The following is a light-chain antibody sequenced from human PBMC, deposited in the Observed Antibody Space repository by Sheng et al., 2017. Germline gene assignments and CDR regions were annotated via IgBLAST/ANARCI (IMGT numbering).Light chain of an antibody. CDR2: DVT. CDR3: CSYAGSYTYV. V-gene: IGLV2-11*01. Sequence: QSALTQPRSVSGSPGQSVTISCTGTRNDVGGYDYVSWYQQHPDKAPKLLIYDVTRRPSGVPDRFSGSRSGTTASLTISGLQAEDEADYYCCSYAGSYTYVFGTGTKVHRP. CDR1: RNDVGGYDY. J-gene: IGLJ1*01.